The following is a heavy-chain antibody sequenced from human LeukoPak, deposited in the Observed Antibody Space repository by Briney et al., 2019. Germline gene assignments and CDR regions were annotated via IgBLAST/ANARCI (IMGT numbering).Heavy chain of an antibody. V-gene: IGHV3-33*01. Sequence: GGSLRLSCAASGYTFRSYGMQWVRQAPGKGLEWVAAIWYDGSKEYYADSVKGRFTISRDDSKSTLYLQMNGLRDEDTAVYYCARDPCSLRSCPPWDWGQGTQVIVSS. CDR3: ARDPCSLRSCPPWD. CDR1: GYTFRSYG. D-gene: IGHD2-15*01. CDR2: IWYDGSKE. J-gene: IGHJ4*02.